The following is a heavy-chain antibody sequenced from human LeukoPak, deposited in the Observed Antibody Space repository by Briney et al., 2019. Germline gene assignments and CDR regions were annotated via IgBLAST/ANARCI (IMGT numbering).Heavy chain of an antibody. V-gene: IGHV3-13*04. Sequence: PGGSLRLSCAASGFTLSNFDMHWVGQPTGKGLEWVSAIGRHGDTYYAASVKGRFTISREYAKNSLYLQMNSLRVGDTAVYYCARVSLSTSGYDDALEIWGQGTVVTVSS. CDR3: ARVSLSTSGYDDALEI. CDR2: IGRHGDT. CDR1: GFTLSNFD. D-gene: IGHD5-12*01. J-gene: IGHJ3*02.